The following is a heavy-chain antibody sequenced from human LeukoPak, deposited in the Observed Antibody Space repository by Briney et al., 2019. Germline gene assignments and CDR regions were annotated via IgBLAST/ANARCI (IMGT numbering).Heavy chain of an antibody. V-gene: IGHV3-23*01. J-gene: IGHJ4*02. D-gene: IGHD5-18*01. CDR2: ISGSGGST. Sequence: GGSLRLSCAASGFTFSSYAMSWARQAPGKGLEWVSAISGSGGSTYYADSVKGRFTISRDNSKNTLYLQMNSLRAEDTAVYYCAKDRIQLWPYIGLFDYWGQGTLVTVSS. CDR1: GFTFSSYA. CDR3: AKDRIQLWPYIGLFDY.